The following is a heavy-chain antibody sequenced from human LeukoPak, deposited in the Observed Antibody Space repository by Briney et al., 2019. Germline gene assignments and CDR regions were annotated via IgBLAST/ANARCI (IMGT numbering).Heavy chain of an antibody. D-gene: IGHD4-17*01. J-gene: IGHJ4*02. Sequence: SQTLSLTCAVSGGSISSGGYSWSWIRQPPGKGLEWIAYIYHTGSTFYNPSLKSRVTISVDKSKNQFSLKLNSVTAADTAVYYCASGRGTTVTYYFDYWGQGTLVTVSS. V-gene: IGHV4-30-2*01. CDR3: ASGRGTTVTYYFDY. CDR1: GGSISSGGYS. CDR2: IYHTGST.